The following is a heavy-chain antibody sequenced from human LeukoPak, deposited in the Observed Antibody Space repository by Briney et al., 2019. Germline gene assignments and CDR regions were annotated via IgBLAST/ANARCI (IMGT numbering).Heavy chain of an antibody. V-gene: IGHV3-30*02. J-gene: IGHJ4*02. CDR3: AKEKLDCSGGSCYFSLDY. CDR2: IRYDGSNK. D-gene: IGHD2-15*01. Sequence: GGSLRLSCAASGFTFSSYGMHWVRQAPGKGLEWVAFIRYDGSNKYYADSVKGRFTISRDNSKNTLYLQMNSLRAEDTAVYYRAKEKLDCSGGSCYFSLDYWGQGTLVTVSS. CDR1: GFTFSSYG.